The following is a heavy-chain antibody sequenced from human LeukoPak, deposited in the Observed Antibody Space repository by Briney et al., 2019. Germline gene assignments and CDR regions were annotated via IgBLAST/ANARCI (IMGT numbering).Heavy chain of an antibody. CDR2: VYYSGNT. CDR3: ARQTGADTFDI. J-gene: IGHJ3*02. CDR1: GGSISSSS. D-gene: IGHD2-8*02. V-gene: IGHV4-59*01. Sequence: ETLSLTCTFSGGSISSSSWSWIRQPPGKGAEWIGYVYYSGNTNYNPSLKSRVTISVDTSKNQFSLKLSSVTAADTAVYYCARQTGADTFDIWGQGTMVTVSS.